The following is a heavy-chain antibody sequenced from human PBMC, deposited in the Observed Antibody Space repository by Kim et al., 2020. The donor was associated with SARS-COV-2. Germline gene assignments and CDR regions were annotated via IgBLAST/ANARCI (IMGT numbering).Heavy chain of an antibody. Sequence: GGSLRLSCAASGFTFSSYGMHWVRQAPGKGLEWVAVISYDGGNKYYADSVKGRFTISRDNSKNTLYLQMNSLRAEDTAVYYCAKDQEDYYYGVDVWGQGTTVTVSS. CDR2: ISYDGGNK. CDR1: GFTFSSYG. V-gene: IGHV3-30*18. CDR3: AKDQEDYYYGVDV. J-gene: IGHJ6*02.